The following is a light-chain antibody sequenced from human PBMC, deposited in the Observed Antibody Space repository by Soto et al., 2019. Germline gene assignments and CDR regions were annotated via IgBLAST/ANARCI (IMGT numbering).Light chain of an antibody. J-gene: IGKJ1*01. Sequence: DIQMTQSPSSLSASVGDRVTITCRASQSISSYLNWYQQKPGKAPKLLIYAASSLQSGVPSRFSGSVSGKDFTLTISSLQPEDFATYYCQQSYSTPRTFGQGTKVDIK. CDR2: AAS. V-gene: IGKV1-39*01. CDR1: QSISSY. CDR3: QQSYSTPRT.